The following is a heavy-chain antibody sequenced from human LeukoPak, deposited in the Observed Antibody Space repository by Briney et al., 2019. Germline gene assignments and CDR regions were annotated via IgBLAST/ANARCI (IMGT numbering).Heavy chain of an antibody. D-gene: IGHD6-19*01. Sequence: SETLSLTCAVYGGSFSGYSWSWTRQPPGKGLEWIGEINHSGSTNYNPSLKSRVTISVDTSKNQFSLKLSSVTAADTAVYYCARGGVSGWYTYYFDYWGQGTLVTVSS. CDR3: ARGGVSGWYTYYFDY. J-gene: IGHJ4*02. V-gene: IGHV4-34*01. CDR1: GGSFSGYS. CDR2: INHSGST.